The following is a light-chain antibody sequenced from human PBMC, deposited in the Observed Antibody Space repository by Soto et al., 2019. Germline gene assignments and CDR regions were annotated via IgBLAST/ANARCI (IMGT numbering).Light chain of an antibody. Sequence: SVLTQPASVSGSPGQSITISCTGTSXDVGGYNYVSWYQQHPGKAPKPMIYEVSNRPSGVSNRFSGSKSGNTASLTISGLQAEDEADYYCSSYTSIITLYVFGSGTKVILL. CDR1: SXDVGGYNY. J-gene: IGLJ1*01. V-gene: IGLV2-14*01. CDR2: EVS. CDR3: SSYTSIITLYV.